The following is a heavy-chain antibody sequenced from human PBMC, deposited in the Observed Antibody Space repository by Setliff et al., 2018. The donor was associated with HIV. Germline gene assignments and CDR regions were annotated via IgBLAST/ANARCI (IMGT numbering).Heavy chain of an antibody. J-gene: IGHJ4*02. V-gene: IGHV3-23*01. CDR2: ISGSGGST. CDR1: GFTFSSYA. CDR3: AKEGYCGGDCYFGEYYFDY. Sequence: LRLSCAASGFTFSSYAMSWVRQAPGKGLEWVSAISGSGGSTYYADSVKGRFTISRDNSKNTLYLQMNSLRAEDTAVYYCAKEGYCGGDCYFGEYYFDYWGQGTLVTVSS. D-gene: IGHD2-21*02.